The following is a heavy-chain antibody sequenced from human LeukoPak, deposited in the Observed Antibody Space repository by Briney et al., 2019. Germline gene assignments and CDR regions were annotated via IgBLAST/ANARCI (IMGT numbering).Heavy chain of an antibody. J-gene: IGHJ4*02. Sequence: GSLRLSCAASGFTFNSYAMSWVRQAPGKGLEWVSSISGSGGSTDYADSVKGRFTISRDNSKNTLYLQMNSLRAEDTAVYYCARPLSVVAVVAVDYWGQGTLVTVSS. CDR2: ISGSGGST. CDR1: GFTFNSYA. V-gene: IGHV3-23*01. D-gene: IGHD2-15*01. CDR3: ARPLSVVAVVAVDY.